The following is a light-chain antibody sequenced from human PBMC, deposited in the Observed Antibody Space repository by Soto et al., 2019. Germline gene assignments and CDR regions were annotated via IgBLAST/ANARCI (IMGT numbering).Light chain of an antibody. CDR1: QSVSRNY. CDR3: HHYGVSPIYT. CDR2: GAS. J-gene: IGKJ3*01. Sequence: ETVLTQSPGTLSLSPGATATLSCRASQSVSRNYLAWFQQKPGQAPRLLIYGASTRATGIPDRFSVSGSGTDFTLTISRLEPEDFAVYYCHHYGVSPIYTFGPGTKLDFK. V-gene: IGKV3-20*01.